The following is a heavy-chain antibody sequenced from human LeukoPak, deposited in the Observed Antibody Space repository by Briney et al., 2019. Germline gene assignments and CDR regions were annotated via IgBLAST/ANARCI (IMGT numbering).Heavy chain of an antibody. D-gene: IGHD4/OR15-4a*01. CDR1: GVSLISDKYY. CDR2: IYYSGST. V-gene: IGHV4-31*03. Sequence: PSQTLSLTCTVSGVSLISDKYYWPWIRQRPGKGLEWIGHIYYSGSTSFNPSLKSRVSMSMDTSKSQFSLKQTSVTAADTAVYYCAAPDCGAISCLDVFDVWGQGTVVTVSS. J-gene: IGHJ3*01. CDR3: AAPDCGAISCLDVFDV.